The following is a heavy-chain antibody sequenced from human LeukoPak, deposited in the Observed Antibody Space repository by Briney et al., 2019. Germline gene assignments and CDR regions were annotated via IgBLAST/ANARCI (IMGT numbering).Heavy chain of an antibody. J-gene: IGHJ5*02. Sequence: SETLSLTCTVSGGSISSYYWTWIRQPAGKGLEWIGRMYTSGSTSYNPSLKSRVTMSVDTSKNQFSLKLNSVTAADTAVYYCASLSEYCSAGSCYLGWFDPWGQGTLVTVSS. V-gene: IGHV4-4*07. CDR3: ASLSEYCSAGSCYLGWFDP. D-gene: IGHD2-15*01. CDR2: MYTSGST. CDR1: GGSISSYY.